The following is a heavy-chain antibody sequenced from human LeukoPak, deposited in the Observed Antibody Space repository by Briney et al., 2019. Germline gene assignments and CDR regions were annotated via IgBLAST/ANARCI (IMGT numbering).Heavy chain of an antibody. CDR1: GGTFSSYA. J-gene: IGHJ5*02. V-gene: IGHV1-69*04. CDR2: IIPILGIA. Sequence: GASVKVSCKASGGTFSSYAISWVRQAPGQGLEWMGRIIPILGIANYAQKFQGRVTITADKSTSTAYMELSSLRSEDAAVYYCASDSGSWYMGNWFDPWGQGTLVTVSS. D-gene: IGHD6-13*01. CDR3: ASDSGSWYMGNWFDP.